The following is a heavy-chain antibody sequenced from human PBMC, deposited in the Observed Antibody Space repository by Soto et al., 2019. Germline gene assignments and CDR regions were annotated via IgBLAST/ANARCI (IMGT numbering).Heavy chain of an antibody. CDR3: ARGIVATIPAALSSYYYYYGMDV. J-gene: IGHJ6*02. Sequence: GASVKVSCKASGYTFTSYYMHWVRQAPGQGLEWMGIINPSGGSTSYAQKFQGRVTMTRDTSTSTVYMELSSLRSEDTAVYYCARGIVATIPAALSSYYYYYGMDVWGQGTTVTVSS. D-gene: IGHD5-12*01. CDR2: INPSGGST. V-gene: IGHV1-46*01. CDR1: GYTFTSYY.